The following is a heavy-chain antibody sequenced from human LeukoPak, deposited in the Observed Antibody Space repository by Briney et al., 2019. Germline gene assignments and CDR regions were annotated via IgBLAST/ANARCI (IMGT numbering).Heavy chain of an antibody. CDR1: GDSISRSTYY. D-gene: IGHD6-25*01. CDR3: ARSSGTGTFSY. CDR2: VYYGRSP. Sequence: SETLSLACTVSGDSISRSTYYWAWIRQPPGKGLEWIGSVYYGRSPYFNPSLESRATISVDTSKNHFSLKMSSVTAADTAVYYCARSSGTGTFSYWGQGTLVTVSS. J-gene: IGHJ4*02. V-gene: IGHV4-39*02.